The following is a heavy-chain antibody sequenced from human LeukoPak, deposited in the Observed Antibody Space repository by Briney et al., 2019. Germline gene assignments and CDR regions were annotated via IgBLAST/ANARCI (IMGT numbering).Heavy chain of an antibody. Sequence: GGSLRLSCAASGFTFSSYDMHWVRQATGKGLEWVSAIGTAGDTYYPGSVKGRFTISRENAKNSLYLQMNSLRAGVTAVYYCAREYYDILTGDYYGMDVWGQGTTVTVSS. CDR1: GFTFSSYD. J-gene: IGHJ6*02. CDR2: IGTAGDT. V-gene: IGHV3-13*01. D-gene: IGHD3-9*01. CDR3: AREYYDILTGDYYGMDV.